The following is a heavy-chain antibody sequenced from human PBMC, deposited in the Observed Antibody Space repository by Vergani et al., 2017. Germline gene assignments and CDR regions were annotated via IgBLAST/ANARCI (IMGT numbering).Heavy chain of an antibody. Sequence: QMQLVQSGPEVKKPGTSVKVSCKASGFTFTSSAVQWVRQARGQRLEWIGWIVVGSGNTNYAQKFQERVTLTRDMSTSTAYMELSSLRSEDTAVYYCAADLLTYSSSRHIDYWGQGTLVTVSS. CDR1: GFTFTSSA. CDR2: IVVGSGNT. V-gene: IGHV1-58*01. J-gene: IGHJ4*02. D-gene: IGHD6-13*01. CDR3: AADLLTYSSSRHIDY.